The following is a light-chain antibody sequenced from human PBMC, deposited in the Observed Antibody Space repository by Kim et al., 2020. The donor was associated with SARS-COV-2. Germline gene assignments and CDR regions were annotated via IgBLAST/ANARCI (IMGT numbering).Light chain of an antibody. J-gene: IGLJ3*02. CDR2: QDS. Sequence: VSPGKTARITCSGDKLGDKYACWYQQKPGQSPVLVIYQDSKRPSGIPERFSGSNSGNTATLTISGTQAMDEADYYCQAWDSSTAVFGGGTQLTVL. CDR1: KLGDKY. V-gene: IGLV3-1*01. CDR3: QAWDSSTAV.